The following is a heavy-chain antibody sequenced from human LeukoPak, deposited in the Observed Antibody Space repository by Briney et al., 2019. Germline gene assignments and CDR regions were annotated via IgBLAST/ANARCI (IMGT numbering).Heavy chain of an antibody. D-gene: IGHD4-17*01. Sequence: GGSLRLSCAASGFTFSSYWMSWVRQAPGKGLEWVANIKQDGSEKYYVDSVKGRFTISRDNAKNSLYLQMNSLRAEDTAVYYCAKTGRVNGDYHWFDSWGQGTLVTVSS. J-gene: IGHJ5*01. CDR3: AKTGRVNGDYHWFDS. CDR1: GFTFSSYW. CDR2: IKQDGSEK. V-gene: IGHV3-7*01.